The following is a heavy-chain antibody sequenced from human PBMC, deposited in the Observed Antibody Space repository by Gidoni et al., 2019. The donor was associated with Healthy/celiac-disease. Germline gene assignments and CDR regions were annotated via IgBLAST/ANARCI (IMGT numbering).Heavy chain of an antibody. CDR3: ARGPWGLLQEYYFDY. Sequence: QVQLQQWGAGLLKPSETLSLTCAVYGGSFSGYYWSWIRQPPGKGLELIGEINHSGSTNYNPSLKSRVTISVDTSKNQFSLKLSSVTAADTAVYYCARGPWGLLQEYYFDYWGQGTLVTVSS. CDR2: INHSGST. CDR1: GGSFSGYY. D-gene: IGHD7-27*01. V-gene: IGHV4-34*01. J-gene: IGHJ4*02.